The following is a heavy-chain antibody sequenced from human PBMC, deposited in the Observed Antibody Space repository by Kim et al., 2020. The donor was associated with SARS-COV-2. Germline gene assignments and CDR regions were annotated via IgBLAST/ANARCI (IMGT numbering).Heavy chain of an antibody. CDR2: MNPNSGNT. D-gene: IGHD3-3*01. CDR1: GYTFTSYD. J-gene: IGHJ6*02. Sequence: ASVKVSCKASGYTFTSYDINWVRQATGQGLEWMGWMNPNSGNTGYAQKFQGRVTMTRNTSISTAYMELSSLRSEDTAVYYCARTVEDFWSGLYGMDVWGQGTTVTVSS. V-gene: IGHV1-8*01. CDR3: ARTVEDFWSGLYGMDV.